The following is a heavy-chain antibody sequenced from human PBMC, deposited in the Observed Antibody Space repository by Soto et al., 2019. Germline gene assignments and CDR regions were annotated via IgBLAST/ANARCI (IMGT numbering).Heavy chain of an antibody. CDR2: IYYSGST. CDR1: GGSISSGDYY. J-gene: IGHJ5*02. V-gene: IGHV4-30-4*01. CDR3: AREGGRWLQVGDWFDP. Sequence: QVQLQESGPGLVKPSQTLSLTCTVSGGSISSGDYYWSWIRQPPGKGLEWIGYIYYSGSTYYNPSLKTRVTISVDTSKHQCSLKLSSGTAADTAVYYCAREGGRWLQVGDWFDPWGQGTLVTVSS. D-gene: IGHD5-12*01.